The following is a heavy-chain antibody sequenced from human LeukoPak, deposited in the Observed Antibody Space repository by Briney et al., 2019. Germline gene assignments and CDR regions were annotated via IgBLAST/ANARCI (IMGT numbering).Heavy chain of an antibody. D-gene: IGHD6-19*01. CDR3: ARSRYSSGSVDY. V-gene: IGHV4-61*02. Sequence: SQPLSLPCTVSGGPISSGSYSGSWIPQPGGKGLEWIGRIYTSGSTNYNPSLKSRVTISVDTSKNQFSLKLSSVTAADTAVYYCARSRYSSGSVDYWGQGPLVTVSS. CDR2: IYTSGST. J-gene: IGHJ4*02. CDR1: GGPISSGSYS.